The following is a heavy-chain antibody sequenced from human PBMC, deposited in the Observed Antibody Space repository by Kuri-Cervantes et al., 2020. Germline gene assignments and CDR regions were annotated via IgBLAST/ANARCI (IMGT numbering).Heavy chain of an antibody. Sequence: GESLKISCAASGFTFSDYYMSWIRQAPGKGLEWVSYISSRGNTISYADSVKGRFTISRDNAKNSLYLQMNSLRDEDTAVYYCARAQGYSSGWHDAFDIWGRGTMVTVSS. CDR3: ARAQGYSSGWHDAFDI. J-gene: IGHJ3*02. V-gene: IGHV3-11*04. D-gene: IGHD6-19*01. CDR2: ISSRGNTI. CDR1: GFTFSDYY.